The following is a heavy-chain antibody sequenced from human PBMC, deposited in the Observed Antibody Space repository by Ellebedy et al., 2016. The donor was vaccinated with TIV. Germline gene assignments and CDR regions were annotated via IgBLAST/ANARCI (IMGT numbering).Heavy chain of an antibody. CDR2: ISSSSSYI. CDR1: GFTFSSYS. J-gene: IGHJ4*02. CDR3: ARGTLPKY. Sequence: GESLKISXAASGFTFSSYSMNWVRQAPGKGLEWVSSISSSSSYIYYADSVKGRFTISRDNAKNSLYLQMNSLRAEDTAVYYCARGTLPKYWGQGTLVTVSS. V-gene: IGHV3-21*01.